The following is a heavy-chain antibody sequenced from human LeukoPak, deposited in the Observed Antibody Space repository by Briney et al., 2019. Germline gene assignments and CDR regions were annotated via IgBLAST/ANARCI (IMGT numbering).Heavy chain of an antibody. J-gene: IGHJ4*02. CDR3: AREVLWFGELSN. CDR1: GYSISSGYY. CDR2: IYHSGST. Sequence: PSETLSLTCTVSGYSISSGYYWGWIRQPPGKGLEWIGSIYHSGSTYYNPSLKSRVTISVDTSKNQFSLKLSSVTAADTAVYYCAREVLWFGELSNWGQGTLVTVSS. D-gene: IGHD3-10*01. V-gene: IGHV4-38-2*02.